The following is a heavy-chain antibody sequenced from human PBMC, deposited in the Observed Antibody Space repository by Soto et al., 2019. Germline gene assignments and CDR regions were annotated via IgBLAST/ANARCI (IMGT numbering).Heavy chain of an antibody. V-gene: IGHV3-30*18. J-gene: IGHJ4*02. CDR1: GFTFSSYG. Sequence: PGGSLSLSCAASGFTFSSYGMHWVRQVPGKGLEWVAVISYDGSNKYYADSVKGRFTISRDNSKNTLYLQMNSLRAEDTAVYYCAKDLLVVTAILDYWSQGTLVTVPQ. CDR2: ISYDGSNK. D-gene: IGHD2-21*02. CDR3: AKDLLVVTAILDY.